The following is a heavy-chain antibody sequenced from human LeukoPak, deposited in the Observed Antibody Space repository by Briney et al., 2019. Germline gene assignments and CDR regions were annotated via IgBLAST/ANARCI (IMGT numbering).Heavy chain of an antibody. D-gene: IGHD6-13*01. Sequence: PGGSLRLSCAASGFTFSSYGMSWVRQAPGKGLEWVSAISGSGGSTYYADSVKGRFTISRDNSKNTLYLQMNSLRAEDTAVYYCAKSSLYSSSPTDYWGQGTLVTVSS. V-gene: IGHV3-23*01. CDR1: GFTFSSYG. J-gene: IGHJ4*02. CDR2: ISGSGGST. CDR3: AKSSLYSSSPTDY.